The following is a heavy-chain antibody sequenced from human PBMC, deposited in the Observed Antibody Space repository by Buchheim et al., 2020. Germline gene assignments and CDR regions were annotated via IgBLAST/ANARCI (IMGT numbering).Heavy chain of an antibody. J-gene: IGHJ4*02. CDR3: ARVYSSSWYYFDY. D-gene: IGHD6-13*01. Sequence: QVQLQQWGAGLLKPSETLSLTCAVYGGSFSGYYWSWIRQPPGKGLEWIGEINHSGSTNYNPSLKSRVTISVDTSKNQFSLTLSSVTAADTAVYYCARVYSSSWYYFDYWGQGTL. CDR1: GGSFSGYY. CDR2: INHSGST. V-gene: IGHV4-34*01.